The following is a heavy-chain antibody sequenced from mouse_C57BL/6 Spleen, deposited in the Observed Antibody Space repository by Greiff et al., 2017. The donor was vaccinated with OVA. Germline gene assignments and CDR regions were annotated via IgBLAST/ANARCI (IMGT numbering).Heavy chain of an antibody. Sequence: VQLQQSGAELVKPGASVKISCKASGYAFSSYWLNWVKQRPGKGLAWIGQIYPGDGDTNYNGKFKGKATLTAYKSSSTAYIQLSSLPSEDSAVYVCARRYYCSRPHWYFDVWGTGTTVTVSS. CDR3: ARRYYCSRPHWYFDV. J-gene: IGHJ1*03. CDR1: GYAFSSYW. V-gene: IGHV1-80*01. CDR2: IYPGDGDT. D-gene: IGHD1-1*01.